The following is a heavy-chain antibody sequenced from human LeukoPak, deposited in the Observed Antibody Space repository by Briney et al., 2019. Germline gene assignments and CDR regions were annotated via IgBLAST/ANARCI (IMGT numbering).Heavy chain of an antibody. Sequence: ASVKVSCKASGYTFTSYDINWVREATGQGLEWMGWMNPNSGSAGYAQKFQGRVTITRNTSISTAYMELSGLRSEDTAVYYCARGRSTGYPYYFEYWGQGTLVTVSS. CDR1: GYTFTSYD. V-gene: IGHV1-8*03. J-gene: IGHJ4*02. D-gene: IGHD5-12*01. CDR3: ARGRSTGYPYYFEY. CDR2: MNPNSGSA.